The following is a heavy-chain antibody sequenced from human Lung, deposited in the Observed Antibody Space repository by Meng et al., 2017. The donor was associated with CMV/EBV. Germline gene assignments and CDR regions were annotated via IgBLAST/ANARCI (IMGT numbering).Heavy chain of an antibody. CDR1: GLTFSSYE. CDR3: TRAFGSRGFDF. CDR2: IFRSGTTK. J-gene: IGHJ4*02. Sequence: SCKASGLTFSSYEMIWVRQAPGRGLEWVSYIFRSGTTKSYAYAVKGRFTISRDNGRNSVFLQMNSLRADDTAKYYCTRAFGSRGFDFWGQGTVVTVSS. D-gene: IGHD2/OR15-2a*01. V-gene: IGHV3-48*03.